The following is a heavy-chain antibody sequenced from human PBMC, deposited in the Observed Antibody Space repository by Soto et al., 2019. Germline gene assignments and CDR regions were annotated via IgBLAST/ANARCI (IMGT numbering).Heavy chain of an antibody. J-gene: IGHJ5*02. CDR1: GGSISSDNW. CDR2: VFHTGST. V-gene: IGHV4-4*02. Sequence: QVQLQESGPGLVKPSGTLSLTCAVSGGSISSDNWWTWVRQPPGKGLEWLGEVFHTGSTTYNPSLQNRVTISLDKSKNQFSLKLTSVTAADTAVYYCARDALVQQLAYNWFDLWGQGTLVTVSS. CDR3: ARDALVQQLAYNWFDL. D-gene: IGHD6-13*01.